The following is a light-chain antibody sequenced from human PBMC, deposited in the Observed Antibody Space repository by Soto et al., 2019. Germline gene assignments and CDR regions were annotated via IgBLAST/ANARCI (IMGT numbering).Light chain of an antibody. CDR2: DVS. V-gene: IGLV2-14*01. CDR1: SSDVGGYKY. CDR3: SSYTISSALLV. Sequence: LTQPPSVSGSPGQSITISCTGTSSDVGGYKYVSWYQQHPGKAPKLMIYDVSNRPSGVSNRFSDSKSGNTASLTISGLQAEDEADYYCSSYTISSALLVFGGGTKLTVL. J-gene: IGLJ3*02.